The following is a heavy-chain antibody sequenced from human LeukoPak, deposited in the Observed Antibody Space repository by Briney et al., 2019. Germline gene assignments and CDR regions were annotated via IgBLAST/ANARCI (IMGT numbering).Heavy chain of an antibody. V-gene: IGHV4-39*01. CDR3: ARAQWLVPIDY. J-gene: IGHJ4*02. CDR2: IYYSVST. CDR1: GGSISSSSYY. D-gene: IGHD6-19*01. Sequence: SGTLSLTCTVSGGSISSSSYYWGWIPQPPGKGLEWIGSIYYSVSTYYNPSLKSRTTISVDTSKNQFSLALSSVTAADTAVYYCARAQWLVPIDYWGQGTLVTVSS.